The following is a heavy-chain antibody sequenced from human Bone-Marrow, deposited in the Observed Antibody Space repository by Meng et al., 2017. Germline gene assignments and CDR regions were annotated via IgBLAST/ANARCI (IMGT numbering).Heavy chain of an antibody. CDR2: ISYDGSNK. CDR1: GFTFSSYA. CDR3: ARGDREYSTID. D-gene: IGHD6-6*01. V-gene: IGHV3-30*01. Sequence: GESLKISCAASGFTFSSYAMHWVRQAPGKGLEWVAVISYDGSNKYYADSVKGRFTISRDNSKNTLYLQMNSLRAEDTAVYYCARGDREYSTIDWGQGTLVTVSS. J-gene: IGHJ4*02.